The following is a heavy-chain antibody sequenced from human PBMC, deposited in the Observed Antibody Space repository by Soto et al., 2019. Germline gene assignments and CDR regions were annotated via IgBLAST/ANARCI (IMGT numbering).Heavy chain of an antibody. Sequence: SEALSLTCTVSGASMGRYYWSWIRQSPGKGLEWIGYITDTETTNYSPSLRSRVTISLELSKNQFSLTLSSVTTADTAVYYCARTTAVPNTLRSRYFFDYWGQGTLVTVSS. CDR3: ARTTAVPNTLRSRYFFDY. CDR1: GASMGRYY. J-gene: IGHJ4*02. D-gene: IGHD4-17*01. CDR2: ITDTETT. V-gene: IGHV4-59*01.